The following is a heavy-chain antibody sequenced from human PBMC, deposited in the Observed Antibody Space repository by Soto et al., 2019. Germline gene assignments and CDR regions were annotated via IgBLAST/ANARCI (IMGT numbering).Heavy chain of an antibody. J-gene: IGHJ6*02. CDR3: TRVTTSVRGMDV. CDR1: GDSFSTSGAA. Sequence: QTLSLTCAISGDSFSTSGAAWNWIRQSPSRGLEWLGRTYYRSKWYHEYAGSLKGRVTINPDTSKNHFSLQVNSVTPEDTAVYYCTRVTTSVRGMDVWGQGNTVTVSS. V-gene: IGHV6-1*01. CDR2: TYYRSKWYH. D-gene: IGHD1-1*01.